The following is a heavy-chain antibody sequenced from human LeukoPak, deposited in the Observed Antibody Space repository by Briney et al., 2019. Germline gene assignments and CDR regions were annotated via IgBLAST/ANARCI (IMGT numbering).Heavy chain of an antibody. J-gene: IGHJ4*02. Sequence: VGSLRLSCAASGFTFSTFAMIWGRQPPGKGLEWVSSIFPSSGETHYADSVRGRFTISRDNSKSTLSLQLNSLRAEDTAIYYCATYRQVLLPFESWGQGTLVTVSS. CDR1: GFTFSTFA. D-gene: IGHD2-8*02. CDR2: IFPSSGET. V-gene: IGHV3-23*01. CDR3: ATYRQVLLPFES.